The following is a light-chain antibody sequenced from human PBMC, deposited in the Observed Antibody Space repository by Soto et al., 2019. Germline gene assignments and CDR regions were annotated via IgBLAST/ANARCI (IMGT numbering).Light chain of an antibody. CDR3: QSYGDSLSGYV. Sequence: QSVLTRPPSVSGAPGQRVTISCTGSNSNIGAGYDVHWYQQLPGTAPKLLIYGNSNRPSGVPDRFSGSKSGTSASLTITGLQAEDEADYSCQSYGDSLSGYVFGTGTKVTVL. CDR2: GNS. V-gene: IGLV1-40*01. J-gene: IGLJ1*01. CDR1: NSNIGAGYD.